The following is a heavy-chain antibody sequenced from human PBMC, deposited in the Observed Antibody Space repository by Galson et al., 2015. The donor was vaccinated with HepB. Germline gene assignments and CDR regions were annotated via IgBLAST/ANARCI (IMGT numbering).Heavy chain of an antibody. V-gene: IGHV3-48*01. CDR3: ASPTYYGFWSGAP. CDR2: ISSSSSTI. J-gene: IGHJ5*02. Sequence: SLRLSCAASGFTFSSYSMNWVRQAPGKGLEWVSYISSSSSTIYYADSVKGRFTISRDNAKNSLYLQMNSLRAEDTAVYYCASPTYYGFWSGAPWGQGTLVTVSS. D-gene: IGHD3-3*01. CDR1: GFTFSSYS.